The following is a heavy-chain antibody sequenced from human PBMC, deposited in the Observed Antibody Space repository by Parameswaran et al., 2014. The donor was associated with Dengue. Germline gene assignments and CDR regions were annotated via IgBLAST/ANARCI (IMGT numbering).Heavy chain of an antibody. Sequence: RWIRQPPGKGLEWVSYISPTSSYTNYVDSVKGRFIISRDNAKNSLYLQMNSLRVEDTAIYYCAREATVVTSGLYYFDHWGQGALVTVSS. CDR2: ISPTSSYT. J-gene: IGHJ4*02. CDR3: AREATVVTSGLYYFDH. D-gene: IGHD4-23*01. V-gene: IGHV3-11*06.